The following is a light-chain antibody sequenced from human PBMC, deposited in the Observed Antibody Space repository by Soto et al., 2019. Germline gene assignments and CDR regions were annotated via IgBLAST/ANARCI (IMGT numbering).Light chain of an antibody. CDR1: QSISSN. Sequence: ETVMTQSPATLSVSPGESATLSCRASQSISSNLAWYQQKPGQAPRLLIYGASTRATGIPARFSGSGSGTEFTLTISSLQSEDFAVYYRQQYNNWPITFGQGTRLEIK. V-gene: IGKV3-15*01. CDR2: GAS. J-gene: IGKJ5*01. CDR3: QQYNNWPIT.